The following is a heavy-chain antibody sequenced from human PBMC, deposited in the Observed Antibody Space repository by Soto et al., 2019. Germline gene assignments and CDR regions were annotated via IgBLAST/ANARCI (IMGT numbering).Heavy chain of an antibody. J-gene: IGHJ4*02. D-gene: IGHD3-9*01. V-gene: IGHV4-39*01. Sequence: SETLSLTCTVSGGSISSSSYYWGWIRQPPGKGLEWIGSIYYSGSTYYNPSLKSRVTISVDTSKNQFSLKLSSVTAADTAVYYCARHEDDILTGPNYFAYWGQGTLVTVSS. CDR1: GGSISSSSYY. CDR2: IYYSGST. CDR3: ARHEDDILTGPNYFAY.